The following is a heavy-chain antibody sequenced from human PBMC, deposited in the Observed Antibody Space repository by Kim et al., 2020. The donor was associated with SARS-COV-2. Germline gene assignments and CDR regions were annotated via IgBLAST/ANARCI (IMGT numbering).Heavy chain of an antibody. CDR1: GFTFSSYA. J-gene: IGHJ4*02. CDR2: ISYDGSNK. V-gene: IGHV3-30*04. D-gene: IGHD4-17*01. Sequence: GGSLRLSCAASGFTFSSYAMHWVRQAPGKGLEWVAVISYDGSNKYYADSVKGRFTTSRDNSKNTLYLQMNSLRAEDTAVYYCARGGGAVTPWLGDYWGQGTLVTVSS. CDR3: ARGGGAVTPWLGDY.